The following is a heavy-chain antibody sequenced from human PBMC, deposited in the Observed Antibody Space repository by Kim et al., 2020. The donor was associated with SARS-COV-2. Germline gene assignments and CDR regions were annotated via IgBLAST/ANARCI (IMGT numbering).Heavy chain of an antibody. D-gene: IGHD3-10*01. CDR1: GFTFTNYA. J-gene: IGHJ6*02. Sequence: GGSLRLSCAASGFTFTNYAMNWVRQAPGMGLEWVSAVNGGGGSTYHADSVKGRFTISTDKSKNTLYLQMNNLRGEDTAVYYCAKGSGFDYYSGMDVWGQGPRSPSP. CDR2: VNGGGGST. V-gene: IGHV3-23*01. CDR3: AKGSGFDYYSGMDV.